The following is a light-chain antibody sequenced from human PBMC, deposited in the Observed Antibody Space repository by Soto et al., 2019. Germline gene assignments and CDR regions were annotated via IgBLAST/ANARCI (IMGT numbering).Light chain of an antibody. CDR1: QSVNYN. CDR2: TAS. J-gene: IGKJ1*01. V-gene: IGKV3-15*01. CDR3: QQYNNWPPCT. Sequence: EIVMTQFPATLSMSPGQRATLSCRASQSVNYNLAWYQQKPGQAPRLLIYTASTRATGIPARFSGSGSGTEFTLTINSLQSEDFAVYYCQQYNNWPPCTFGQGTKADIK.